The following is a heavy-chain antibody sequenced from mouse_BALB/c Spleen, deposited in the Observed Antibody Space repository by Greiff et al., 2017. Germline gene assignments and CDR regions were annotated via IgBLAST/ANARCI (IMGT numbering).Heavy chain of an antibody. D-gene: IGHD1-1*01. V-gene: IGHV1-7*01. Sequence: QVQLKQSGAELAKPGASVKMSCKASGYTFTSYWMHWVKQRPGQGLEWIGYINPSTGYTEYNQKFKDKATLTADKSSSTAYMQLSSLTSEDSAVYYCARSIYYYGSSYDWYFDVWGAGTTVTVSA. J-gene: IGHJ1*01. CDR1: GYTFTSYW. CDR2: INPSTGYT. CDR3: ARSIYYYGSSYDWYFDV.